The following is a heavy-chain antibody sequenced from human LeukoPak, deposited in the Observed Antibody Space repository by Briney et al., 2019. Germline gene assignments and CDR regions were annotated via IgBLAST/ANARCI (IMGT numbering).Heavy chain of an antibody. J-gene: IGHJ4*02. CDR3: ATGASGSWDF. D-gene: IGHD6-13*01. CDR1: GFTFSRSW. V-gene: IGHV3-7*03. CDR2: ISPDGSTK. Sequence: PGGSLRLSCAASGFTFSRSWMSWVRQPPGKGLEWVANISPDGSTKYHMDSVKGRFTISRDHAKDSLYLEMSRLRDDDTAMYYCATGASGSWDFGGRGTLVTVSS.